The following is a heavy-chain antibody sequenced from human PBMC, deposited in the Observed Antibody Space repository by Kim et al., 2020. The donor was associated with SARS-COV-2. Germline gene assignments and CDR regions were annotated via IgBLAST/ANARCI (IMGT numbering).Heavy chain of an antibody. CDR2: ISWNSGSI. J-gene: IGHJ6*02. V-gene: IGHV3-9*01. CDR3: AKDVVRLGELSSNGYYYYYGMDV. Sequence: GGSLRLSCAASGFTFGDYAMHWVRQAPGKGLEWVSGISWNSGSIGYADSVKGRFTISRDNAKNSLYLQMNSLRAEDTALYYCAKDVVRLGELSSNGYYYYYGMDVWGQGTTVTVSS. CDR1: GFTFGDYA. D-gene: IGHD3-16*02.